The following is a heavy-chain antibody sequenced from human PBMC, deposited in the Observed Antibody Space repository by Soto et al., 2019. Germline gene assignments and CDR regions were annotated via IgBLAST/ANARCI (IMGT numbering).Heavy chain of an antibody. CDR3: ARIRYSSGWYDY. V-gene: IGHV4-39*01. D-gene: IGHD6-19*01. CDR1: GGSISSSSYY. Sequence: SETLSLTCTVSGGSISSSSYYWGWIRQPPGKGLEWIGSIYYSGSTYYNPSLKSRVTISVDTSKNQFSLKLSSVTAADTAVYYCARIRYSSGWYDYWGEGTQVTVSS. CDR2: IYYSGST. J-gene: IGHJ4*02.